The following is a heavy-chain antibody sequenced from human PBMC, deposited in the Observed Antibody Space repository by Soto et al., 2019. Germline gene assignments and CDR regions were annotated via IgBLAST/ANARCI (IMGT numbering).Heavy chain of an antibody. CDR3: ARGGSAGVYYYYGMDV. V-gene: IGHV1-69*13. J-gene: IGHJ6*02. CDR1: GGTFSSYA. Sequence: SVKVSCKASGGTFSSYAISWVRQAPGQGLEWMGGIIPIFRTTNYGQSFQDRVTFTSDESTSTADIYLSSLRYEDTAVYSCARGGSAGVYYYYGMDVWGQGTPVTVSS. CDR2: IIPIFRTT. D-gene: IGHD3-10*01.